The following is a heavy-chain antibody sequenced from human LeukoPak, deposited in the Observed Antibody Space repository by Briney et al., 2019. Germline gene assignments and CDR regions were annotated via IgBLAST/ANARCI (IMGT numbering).Heavy chain of an antibody. CDR1: GFTFSSYA. D-gene: IGHD5-18*01. CDR2: ISYDGSNK. Sequence: PGGSLRLSCAASGFTFSSYAMHWVRQAPGKGLEWVAVISYDGSNKYYADSVKGRFTISRDNSKNTLYLQMNSLRAEDTAVYYCAKDLYSYGNNWFDPWGQGTLVTVSS. J-gene: IGHJ5*02. CDR3: AKDLYSYGNNWFDP. V-gene: IGHV3-30*04.